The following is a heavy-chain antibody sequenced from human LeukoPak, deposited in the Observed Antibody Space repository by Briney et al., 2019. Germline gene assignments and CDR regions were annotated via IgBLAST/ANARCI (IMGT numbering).Heavy chain of an antibody. D-gene: IGHD3-22*01. CDR3: AKDVEGYYDSSGYYSYYFDY. CDR1: GFTFSSYA. Sequence: GGSLRLSCAASGFTFSSYAMHWVRQAPGKGLEWVAVISYDGSNKYYADSVKGRFTISRDNSKNTLYLQMNSLRAEDTAVYYCAKDVEGYYDSSGYYSYYFDYWGQGTLVTVSS. V-gene: IGHV3-30*04. J-gene: IGHJ4*02. CDR2: ISYDGSNK.